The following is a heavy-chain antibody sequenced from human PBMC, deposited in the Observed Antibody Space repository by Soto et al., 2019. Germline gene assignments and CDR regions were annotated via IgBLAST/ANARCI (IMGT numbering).Heavy chain of an antibody. CDR3: ARQPTTGDNDLWFEP. J-gene: IGHJ5*02. CDR1: GGSISTSRSY. Sequence: SETLSLTCSVSGGSISTSRSYWAWIRQPPGKGLEWLANIFDSGSTFYNPSLASRVSVSVDTSKNEFSLKLRAVTAADTAVYYCARQPTTGDNDLWFEPRGQGTSVIVSS. CDR2: IFDSGST. V-gene: IGHV4-39*01. D-gene: IGHD2-21*01.